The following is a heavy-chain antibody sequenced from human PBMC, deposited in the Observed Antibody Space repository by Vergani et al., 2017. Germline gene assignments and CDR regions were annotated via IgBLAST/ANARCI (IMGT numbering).Heavy chain of an antibody. CDR2: INHSGST. CDR3: ARVYAYYYDYMDV. CDR1: GGSFSGYY. J-gene: IGHJ6*03. Sequence: QVQLQQWGAGLLKPSETLSLTCAVYGGSFSGYYWSWIRQPPGKGLEWIGEINHSGSTNYNPSLKSRVTISVDTSKNQFSLKLSSVTAADTAVYYCARVYAYYYDYMDVWGKGTTVTVSS. D-gene: IGHD2-8*01. V-gene: IGHV4-34*01.